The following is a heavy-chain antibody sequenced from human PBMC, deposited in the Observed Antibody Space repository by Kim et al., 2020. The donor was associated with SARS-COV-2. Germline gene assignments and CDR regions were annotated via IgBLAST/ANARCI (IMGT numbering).Heavy chain of an antibody. V-gene: IGHV3-11*05. Sequence: ADSGKGRFTISRDNAKNSLYLQLNSLRAEDTAVYYCARVGYGGNSGGFDYWGQGTLVTVSS. CDR3: ARVGYGGNSGGFDY. D-gene: IGHD2-21*02. J-gene: IGHJ4*02.